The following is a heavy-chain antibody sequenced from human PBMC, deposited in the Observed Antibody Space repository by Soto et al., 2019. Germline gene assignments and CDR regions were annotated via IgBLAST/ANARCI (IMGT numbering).Heavy chain of an antibody. Sequence: HPGGSLRLSCAASGFTFSDNLMHWVRQFPGKGLVWVSRINSDGRTRTYADSVKGRFTISRDNARNTLYLQMTSLRAEDTAVYYCARADSTGYYYVKAFDIWGQGTMVTVSS. CDR2: INSDGRTR. J-gene: IGHJ3*02. V-gene: IGHV3-74*01. CDR3: ARADSTGYYYVKAFDI. CDR1: GFTFSDNL. D-gene: IGHD3-22*01.